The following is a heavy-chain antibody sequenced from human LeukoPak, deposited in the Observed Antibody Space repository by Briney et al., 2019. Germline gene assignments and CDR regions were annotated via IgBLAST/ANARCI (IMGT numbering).Heavy chain of an antibody. Sequence: PSETLSLTCTVSGGSISSYYWSWIRQPPGKGLEWIGYIYHSGSTYYNPSLKSRVTISVDRSKNQFSLKLSSVTAADTAVYYCARGAVPAATRYNWFDPWGQGTLVTVSS. CDR1: GGSISSYY. CDR3: ARGAVPAATRYNWFDP. V-gene: IGHV4-59*12. J-gene: IGHJ5*02. CDR2: IYHSGST. D-gene: IGHD2-2*01.